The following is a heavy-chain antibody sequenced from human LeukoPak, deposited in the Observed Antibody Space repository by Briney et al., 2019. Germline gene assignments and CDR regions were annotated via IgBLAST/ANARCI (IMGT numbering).Heavy chain of an antibody. CDR1: GYSFTTYW. V-gene: IGHV5-51*01. J-gene: IGHJ4*02. CDR3: ARLGDGYNYLVY. D-gene: IGHD5-24*01. CDR2: IYPGDSDT. Sequence: GESLKISCKGSGYSFTTYWIAWVRQMPGKGLEWMGIIYPGDSDTSYSPSFQGQVTISADKSISTAYLQWSSLRSSDTAMYYCARLGDGYNYLVYWGQGTLVTVSS.